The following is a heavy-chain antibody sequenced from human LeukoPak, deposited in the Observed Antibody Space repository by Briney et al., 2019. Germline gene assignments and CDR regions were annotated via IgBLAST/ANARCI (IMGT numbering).Heavy chain of an antibody. Sequence: SETLSLTCTVSGGSISSSSYYWGWIRQPPGKGLEWIGSIYYSGSTYYNPSLKSRVTISVDTSKNQFSLKLSSVTAADTAVYYCARHITRTITIFGVVISPYFDYWGQGTLVTVSS. V-gene: IGHV4-39*07. D-gene: IGHD3-3*01. CDR2: IYYSGST. CDR3: ARHITRTITIFGVVISPYFDY. J-gene: IGHJ4*02. CDR1: GGSISSSSYY.